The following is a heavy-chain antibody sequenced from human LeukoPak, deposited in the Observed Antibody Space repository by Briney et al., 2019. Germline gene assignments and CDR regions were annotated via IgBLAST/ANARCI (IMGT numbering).Heavy chain of an antibody. D-gene: IGHD4-23*01. V-gene: IGHV4-59*11. CDR2: IYYSGST. CDR1: GGSISSHY. J-gene: IGHJ4*02. Sequence: SETLSLACTVSGGSISSHYWSWIRQPPGKGLEWIGYIYYSGSTNYNPSLKSRVTISVDTSKTQFSLKLSSVTAADTAVYYCARVGGNLGFDYWGQGTLVTISS. CDR3: ARVGGNLGFDY.